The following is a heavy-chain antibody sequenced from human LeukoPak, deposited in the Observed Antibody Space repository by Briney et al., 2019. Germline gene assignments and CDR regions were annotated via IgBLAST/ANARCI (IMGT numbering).Heavy chain of an antibody. D-gene: IGHD3-22*01. V-gene: IGHV5-51*01. J-gene: IGHJ6*02. Sequence: GESLKISCKGSGYSFTNYWVGWVRQMPGKGLEWMGIIYPGDSDTRYSPSFQGQVTISADKSISTAYLQWSSLKASDTAMYYCARHSVYDSSGYYEYYYYYGMDVWGQGTTVTVSS. CDR3: ARHSVYDSSGYYEYYYYYGMDV. CDR2: IYPGDSDT. CDR1: GYSFTNYW.